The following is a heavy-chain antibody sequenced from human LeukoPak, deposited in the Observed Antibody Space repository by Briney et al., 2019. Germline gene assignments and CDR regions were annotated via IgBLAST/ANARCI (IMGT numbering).Heavy chain of an antibody. V-gene: IGHV3-23*01. Sequence: GGSLRLSCAASGFTVSSNYMSWVRQAPGKGLEWVSAISASGGGTYYADSVKGRFTISRGNSRSTVFLQMSSLRAEDTAVYYCAKAPHCPNDVCRYFDYWGQGILVTVSS. CDR3: AKAPHCPNDVCRYFDY. J-gene: IGHJ4*02. CDR2: ISASGGGT. D-gene: IGHD2-8*01. CDR1: GFTVSSNY.